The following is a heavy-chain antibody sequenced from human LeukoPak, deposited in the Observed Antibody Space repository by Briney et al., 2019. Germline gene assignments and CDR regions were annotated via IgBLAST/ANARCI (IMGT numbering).Heavy chain of an antibody. CDR3: ARVRYCSSTSCYRYFQH. V-gene: IGHV4-34*01. J-gene: IGHJ1*01. D-gene: IGHD2-2*01. CDR1: GGSFSGYY. CDR2: INHSGST. Sequence: SETLSLTCAVYGGSFSGYYWSWIRQPPGKGLEWIGEINHSGSTNYNPSLESRVTISVDTSKNQFSLKLSSVTAADTAVYYCARVRYCSSTSCYRYFQHWGQGTLVTVSS.